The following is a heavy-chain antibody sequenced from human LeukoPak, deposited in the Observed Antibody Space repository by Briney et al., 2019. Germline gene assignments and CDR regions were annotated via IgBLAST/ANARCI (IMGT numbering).Heavy chain of an antibody. CDR3: ARQSLEGATLGY. Sequence: GGSLRLSCAASGFTFSSYGMHWVRQAPGKGLEWVAVIWYDGSNKYYADSVKGRFTISRDNSKNTLYLQMNSLRAEETAVYYCARQSLEGATLGYWGQGTLVTVSS. D-gene: IGHD1-26*01. CDR2: IWYDGSNK. V-gene: IGHV3-33*01. J-gene: IGHJ4*02. CDR1: GFTFSSYG.